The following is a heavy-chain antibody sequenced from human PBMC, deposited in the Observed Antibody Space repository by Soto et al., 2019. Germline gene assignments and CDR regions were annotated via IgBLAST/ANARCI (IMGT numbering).Heavy chain of an antibody. CDR2: ITPYNGNA. CDR1: GYTFSNFG. Sequence: ASVKVSCKASGYTFSNFGINWVRQAPGQGLEWMGWITPYNGNANYAQKHQDRLTITTDTSTNTAYLELRSLRSDDTAVYFCARARMYSGAYHDYWGQGTLVTVSS. CDR3: ARARMYSGAYHDY. J-gene: IGHJ4*02. V-gene: IGHV1-18*04. D-gene: IGHD1-26*01.